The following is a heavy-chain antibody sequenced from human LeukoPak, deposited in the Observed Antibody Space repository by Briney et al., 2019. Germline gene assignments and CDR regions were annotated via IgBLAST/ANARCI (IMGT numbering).Heavy chain of an antibody. V-gene: IGHV3-21*01. CDR3: VRLRRNSDTSGFYYYYDF. CDR2: ISVRSNYI. J-gene: IGHJ4*02. Sequence: PGGSLRLSCVASGYTFSSYSINWVRQAPGRGLEWVSSISVRSNYIYYADSVRGRFSISRDDARDSLYLQMNSLRAEDTAVYYCVRLRRNSDTSGFYYYYDFWGQGTLVTVSP. D-gene: IGHD3-22*01. CDR1: GYTFSSYS.